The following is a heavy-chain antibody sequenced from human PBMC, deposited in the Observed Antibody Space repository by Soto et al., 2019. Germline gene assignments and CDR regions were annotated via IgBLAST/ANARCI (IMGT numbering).Heavy chain of an antibody. CDR3: ARDVGGYDSSGYQ. D-gene: IGHD3-22*01. CDR2: IYSGGST. V-gene: IGHV3-53*04. J-gene: IGHJ4*02. Sequence: EVQLVESGGGLVQPGGSLRLSCAASGFTVSSNYMSWVRQAPGKGLEWVSVIYSGGSTYYADSVKGRFTISRHNSKNTLYLQMNSLRAEATAVYYCARDVGGYDSSGYQWGQGTLVTVSS. CDR1: GFTVSSNY.